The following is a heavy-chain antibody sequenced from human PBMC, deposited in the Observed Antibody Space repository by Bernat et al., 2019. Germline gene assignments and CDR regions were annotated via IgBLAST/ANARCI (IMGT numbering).Heavy chain of an antibody. V-gene: IGHV3-30*18. D-gene: IGHD3-10*01. Sequence: QVQLVESGGGVVQPGRSLRLSCAASGFTFSSYGMHWVRQAPGKGLEWVAVISYDGSNKYYADSVKGRFTISRDNSKNTLYLQMNSLRAEDTAVYYCAKDRVWFGELCRFIGGRGTMVTVSS. CDR1: GFTFSSYG. J-gene: IGHJ3*02. CDR2: ISYDGSNK. CDR3: AKDRVWFGELCRFI.